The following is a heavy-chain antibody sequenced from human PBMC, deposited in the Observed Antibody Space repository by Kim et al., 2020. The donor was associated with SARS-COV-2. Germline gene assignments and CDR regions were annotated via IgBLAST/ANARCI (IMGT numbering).Heavy chain of an antibody. CDR1: GFTFSHYW. J-gene: IGHJ4*02. CDR3: AREEIVVPCFDY. CDR2: IKQDGSEK. V-gene: IGHV3-7*01. Sequence: GWSLRLSCAASGFTFSHYWMNWVRQAPGKGLEWVASIKQDGSEKYYVDSVKGRFSISRDNAKSTLYLQMNSLRAEDTAVYYCAREEIVVPCFDYWGQGTL. D-gene: IGHD2-15*01.